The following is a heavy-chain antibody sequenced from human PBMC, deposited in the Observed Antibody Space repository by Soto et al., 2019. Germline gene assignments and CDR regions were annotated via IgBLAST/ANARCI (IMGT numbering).Heavy chain of an antibody. D-gene: IGHD6-13*01. CDR1: GGSISSGGYS. Sequence: PSETLSLTCAVSGGSISSGGYSWSWIRQPPGKGLEWIGYIYLSGITYYNPSLKSRVTISVDMSKNQFSLKLSSVTAADTAVYYCARALSPIAAVIFDYWGQGTLVTVSS. CDR3: ARALSPIAAVIFDY. CDR2: IYLSGIT. J-gene: IGHJ4*02. V-gene: IGHV4-30-2*01.